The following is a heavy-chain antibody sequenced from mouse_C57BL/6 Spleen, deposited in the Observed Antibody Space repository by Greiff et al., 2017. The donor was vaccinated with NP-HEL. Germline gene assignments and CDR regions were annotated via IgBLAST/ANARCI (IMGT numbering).Heavy chain of an antibody. D-gene: IGHD2-4*01. CDR2: IYPRSGNT. CDR3: ASPPYDYDETWFAY. V-gene: IGHV1-81*01. CDR1: GYTFTSYG. J-gene: IGHJ3*01. Sequence: QVHVKQSGAELARPGASVKLSCKASGYTFTSYGISWVKQRTGQGLEWIGEIYPRSGNTYYNEKFKGKATLTADKSSSTAYMELRSLTSEDSAVYFCASPPYDYDETWFAYWGQGTLVTVSA.